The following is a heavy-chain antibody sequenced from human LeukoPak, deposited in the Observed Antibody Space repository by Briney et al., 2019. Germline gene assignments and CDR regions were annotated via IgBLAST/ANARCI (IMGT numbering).Heavy chain of an antibody. J-gene: IGHJ4*02. CDR1: GGTFSSYA. Sequence: SVKVSCKASGGTFSSYAISWVRQAPGQGLEWMGGIIPIFGTANYAQKFQGRVTITADESTSTAYMELSSLRSEDTAVYYCARGYDTTGYFSYWGQGTLVTVSS. CDR3: ARGYDTTGYFSY. D-gene: IGHD3-22*01. V-gene: IGHV1-69*13. CDR2: IIPIFGTA.